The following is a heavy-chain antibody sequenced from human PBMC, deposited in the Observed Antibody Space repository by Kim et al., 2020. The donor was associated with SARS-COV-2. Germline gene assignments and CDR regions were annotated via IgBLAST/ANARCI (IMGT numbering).Heavy chain of an antibody. CDR2: ISSSSSTI. Sequence: GGSLRLSCAASGFTFSSYSMTWVRQAPGKGLEWVSYISSSSSTIYYADSVKGRITISRDNAKNSLYLQRNSLRDEDTAVYYCARTAMAGVRNYGMDVWGQGTTVTVSS. V-gene: IGHV3-48*02. J-gene: IGHJ6*02. D-gene: IGHD5-18*01. CDR3: ARTAMAGVRNYGMDV. CDR1: GFTFSSYS.